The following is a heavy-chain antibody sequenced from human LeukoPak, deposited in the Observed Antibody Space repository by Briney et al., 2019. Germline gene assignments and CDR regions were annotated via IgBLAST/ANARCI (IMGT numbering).Heavy chain of an antibody. D-gene: IGHD2-15*01. CDR3: ARAQGVVVVDY. Sequence: GGSLRLSCAASGFTFSSYEMNWVRQAPGKGLEWVSYISSSGSTIYYADSVKGRFTISRDNAKNSLYLQMNSLRAEDTAVYYCARAQGVVVVDYWGQGTLVTVSS. CDR2: ISSSGSTI. J-gene: IGHJ4*02. CDR1: GFTFSSYE. V-gene: IGHV3-48*03.